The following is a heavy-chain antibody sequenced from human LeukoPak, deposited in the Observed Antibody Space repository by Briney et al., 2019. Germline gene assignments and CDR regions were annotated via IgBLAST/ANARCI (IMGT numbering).Heavy chain of an antibody. CDR1: GGSISSYY. D-gene: IGHD3-3*01. CDR2: IYYSGST. Sequence: SETPSLTCTVSGGSISSYYWSWIRQPPGKGLEWIGYIYYSGSTNYNPSLKSRVTISVDTSKNQFSLKLSSVTAADTAVYYCARQNYDFWSGYYYFDYWGQGTLVTVSS. V-gene: IGHV4-59*01. J-gene: IGHJ4*02. CDR3: ARQNYDFWSGYYYFDY.